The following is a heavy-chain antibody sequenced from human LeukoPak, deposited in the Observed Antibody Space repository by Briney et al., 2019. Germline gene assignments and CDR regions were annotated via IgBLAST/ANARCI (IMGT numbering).Heavy chain of an antibody. CDR3: ARDEYSSSHADY. Sequence: GGSLRLSCEASGFSFSSYWMHWVRQAPGKGLVWVSRINSDGSSTSYADSVKGRFTISRDNAKNTLYLQMNSLRAKDTAVYYCARDEYSSSHADYWGQGTLVTVSS. CDR1: GFSFSSYW. CDR2: INSDGSST. D-gene: IGHD6-6*01. J-gene: IGHJ4*02. V-gene: IGHV3-74*01.